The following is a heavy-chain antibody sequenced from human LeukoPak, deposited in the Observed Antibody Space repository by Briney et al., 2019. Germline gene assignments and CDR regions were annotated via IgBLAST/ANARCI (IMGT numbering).Heavy chain of an antibody. CDR2: IYYSGTT. V-gene: IGHV4-39*01. Sequence: PSETRSLTGTVSGGSIISSTYYWGWIRQPPGKGLEGIGSIYYSGTTYYNPSLKSRVTISVDTSRNQFSLKLSSVTAADTAVFHCARHSRGYYDSTGYYYGSHAFDIWGQGTMVTVSS. CDR1: GGSIISSTYY. CDR3: ARHSRGYYDSTGYYYGSHAFDI. J-gene: IGHJ3*02. D-gene: IGHD3-22*01.